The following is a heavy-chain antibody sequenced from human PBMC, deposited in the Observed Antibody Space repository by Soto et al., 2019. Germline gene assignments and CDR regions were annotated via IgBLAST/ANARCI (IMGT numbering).Heavy chain of an antibody. CDR1: GFTFSNYW. CDR3: ASGTFTTISFDF. CDR2: IKQDGSEK. Sequence: GGSLRLSCAASGFTFSNYWMSWVRQAPGKGLEWVANIKQDGSEKYYVDSVKGRFTISRDNAKNSLFLQMNSLRAEDTAVYYCASGTFTTISFDFWGQGRQVTVSS. V-gene: IGHV3-7*03. J-gene: IGHJ4*02. D-gene: IGHD3-22*01.